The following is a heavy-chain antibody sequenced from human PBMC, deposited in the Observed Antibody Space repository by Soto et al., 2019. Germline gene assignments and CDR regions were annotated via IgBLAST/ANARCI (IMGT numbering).Heavy chain of an antibody. Sequence: GGSLRLSCAASGFTFSSYAMHWVRQAPGKGLEWVAVISYDGSNKYYADSVKGRFTISRDNSKNTLYLQMNSLRAEDTAVYYCARAVRHYYDSSGYYYAPSTHFDYWGQGTRVTVAS. CDR1: GFTFSSYA. J-gene: IGHJ4*02. D-gene: IGHD3-22*01. CDR3: ARAVRHYYDSSGYYYAPSTHFDY. V-gene: IGHV3-30-3*01. CDR2: ISYDGSNK.